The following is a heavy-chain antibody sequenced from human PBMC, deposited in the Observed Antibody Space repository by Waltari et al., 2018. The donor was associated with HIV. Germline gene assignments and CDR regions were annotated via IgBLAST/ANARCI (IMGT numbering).Heavy chain of an antibody. Sequence: CKASGYTFTSYGISWVRQAPGQGLEWMGWISAYNGNTNYAQKLQGRVTMTTDTSTSTAYMELRSLRSDDTAVYYCARDTRYCSSTSCYAPPDYWGQGTLVTVSS. V-gene: IGHV1-18*01. J-gene: IGHJ4*02. CDR3: ARDTRYCSSTSCYAPPDY. D-gene: IGHD2-2*01. CDR1: GYTFTSYG. CDR2: ISAYNGNT.